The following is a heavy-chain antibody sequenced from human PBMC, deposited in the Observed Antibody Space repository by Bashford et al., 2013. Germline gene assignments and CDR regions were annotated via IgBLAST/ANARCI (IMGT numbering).Heavy chain of an antibody. D-gene: IGHD3-10*01. Sequence: WVRQAPGQGLEWMGRLNPFLDMPDYAQKFQGRVTISADKSTSTLYMELRSLQSQDTAMYYCASTGRDFDFWGQGTLVTVSS. CDR2: LNPFLDMP. J-gene: IGHJ4*02. V-gene: IGHV1-69*02. CDR3: ASTGRDFDF.